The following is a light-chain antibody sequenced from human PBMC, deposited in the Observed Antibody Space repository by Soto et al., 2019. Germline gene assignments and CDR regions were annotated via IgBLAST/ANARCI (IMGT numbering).Light chain of an antibody. CDR1: SSDVGSYNL. Sequence: QSALTQPASVSGSPGQSITISCTGTSSDVGSYNLVSWYQQHPGKAPKLMIYEGSKRPSGVSNRFSGSKSGNTASLTISGLQAEDEADYYCCSYAARNVVFGGGTKLTV. CDR2: EGS. J-gene: IGLJ2*01. V-gene: IGLV2-23*01. CDR3: CSYAARNVV.